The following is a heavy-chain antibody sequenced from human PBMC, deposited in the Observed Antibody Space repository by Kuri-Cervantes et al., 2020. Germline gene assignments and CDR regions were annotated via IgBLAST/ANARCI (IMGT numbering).Heavy chain of an antibody. V-gene: IGHV2-70*11. CDR1: GFSLSTSGMC. D-gene: IGHD3-10*01. J-gene: IGHJ6*02. Sequence: SRPTLVKPTKTLTLPCNFSGFSLSTSGMCVSWIRQPPGKALEWLARIDWDDDKYYSTSLKTRFTISKDTSKNQVVLKMTNMDPVDTATYYCARICYGSGSYFGHYGMDVWGQGTTVTVSS. CDR2: IDWDDDK. CDR3: ARICYGSGSYFGHYGMDV.